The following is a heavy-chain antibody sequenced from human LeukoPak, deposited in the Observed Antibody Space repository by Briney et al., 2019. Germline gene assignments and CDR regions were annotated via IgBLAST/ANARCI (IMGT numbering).Heavy chain of an antibody. CDR3: AKCGSSGCHLIDY. J-gene: IGHJ4*02. V-gene: IGHV3-23*01. Sequence: GGSLRLSCAASGFTFNTNAMSWVRQAPGKGLEWVSAISGRTGGTYYADSVKGRFTISRDNSKNTLYLQMDSLRAEDTAVYYCAKCGSSGCHLIDYWGQGTLVTVSS. D-gene: IGHD6-19*01. CDR1: GFTFNTNA. CDR2: ISGRTGGT.